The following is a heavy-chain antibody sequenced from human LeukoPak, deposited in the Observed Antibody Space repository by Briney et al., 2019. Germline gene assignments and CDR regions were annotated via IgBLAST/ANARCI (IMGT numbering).Heavy chain of an antibody. D-gene: IGHD2-2*01. Sequence: PSETLSLTCTVSGDSISNYYWTWIRQPPGKGLEWIGYIYYSGSTKYNPSLKSRAPISVDTSKKKFSLKLNSVTAADTAVYYCARAVACSSTSCYLDSWGQGTLVTVSS. CDR3: ARAVACSSTSCYLDS. CDR1: GDSISNYY. CDR2: IYYSGST. J-gene: IGHJ4*02. V-gene: IGHV4-59*01.